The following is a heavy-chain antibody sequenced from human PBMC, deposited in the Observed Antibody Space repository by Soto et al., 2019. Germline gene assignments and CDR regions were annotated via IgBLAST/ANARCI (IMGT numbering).Heavy chain of an antibody. CDR1: GGSISSGGYY. Sequence: QVQLQESGPGLVKPSQTLSLTCTVSGGSISSGGYYWSWIRQHPGKGLEWIGYIYYSGSTYYNPSLKSRVTIPVDTSKNQFSLKLSSVTAADTAVYYCARDSLVSSGWYDGWAFDIWGQGTMVTVSS. J-gene: IGHJ3*02. V-gene: IGHV4-31*03. CDR2: IYYSGST. CDR3: ARDSLVSSGWYDGWAFDI. D-gene: IGHD6-19*01.